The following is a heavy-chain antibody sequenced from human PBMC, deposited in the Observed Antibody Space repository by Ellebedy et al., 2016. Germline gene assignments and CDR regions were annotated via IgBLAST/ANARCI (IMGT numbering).Heavy chain of an antibody. CDR2: ISGSGGST. Sequence: GESLKISXAASGFTFRSYAMSWVRQAPGKGLEWVSAISGSGGSTYYADSVKGRFTISRDNSKDTLYLQMNSLRAEDTAVYYCAKLSRQLVPGDFDYWGQGTLVTVSS. V-gene: IGHV3-23*01. CDR1: GFTFRSYA. D-gene: IGHD6-13*01. CDR3: AKLSRQLVPGDFDY. J-gene: IGHJ4*02.